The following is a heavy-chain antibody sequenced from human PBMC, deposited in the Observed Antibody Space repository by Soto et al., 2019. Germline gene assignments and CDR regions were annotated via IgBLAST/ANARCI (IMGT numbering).Heavy chain of an antibody. CDR2: ISAYNGNT. CDR1: GYTFTSYG. J-gene: IGHJ4*02. V-gene: IGHV1-18*01. CDR3: ARDTDLSIGITMIAIDY. D-gene: IGHD3-22*01. Sequence: ASVKVSCKASGYTFTSYGISWARQAPGQGLEWMGWISAYNGNTNYAQKLQGRVTMTTDTSTSTAYMELRSLRSDDTAVYYCARDTDLSIGITMIAIDYWGQGTLVTVSS.